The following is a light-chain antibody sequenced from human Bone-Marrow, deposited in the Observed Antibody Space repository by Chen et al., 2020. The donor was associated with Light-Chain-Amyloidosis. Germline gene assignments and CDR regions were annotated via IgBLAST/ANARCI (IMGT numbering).Light chain of an antibody. V-gene: IGLV2-23*01. Sequence: QSALTQTASVPGSPGQSITISCTGTSSDVWSYNLVSWYQQHPGKAPKLMIYEGSKRPSGVSNRFSGSKSGNTASLTISGLQAEDEADYYCCSYAGSSTLVFGGGTKLTVL. CDR2: EGS. J-gene: IGLJ3*02. CDR1: SSDVWSYNL. CDR3: CSYAGSSTLV.